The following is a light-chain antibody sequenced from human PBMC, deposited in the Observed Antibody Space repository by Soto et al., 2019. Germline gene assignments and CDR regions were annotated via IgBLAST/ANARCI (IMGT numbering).Light chain of an antibody. J-gene: IGKJ5*01. CDR3: HQYTSSPPSIT. Sequence: EIVLTHSPTTLSLSEGEGATLXXRASQSVGTYLAGYQQKPGQATRLLXXDASNRPTGIPARFIGSGSGTDFTLTITRLEPEDFAIYFCHQYTSSPPSITFGQGTRMDIK. CDR1: QSVGTY. V-gene: IGKV3-11*01. CDR2: DAS.